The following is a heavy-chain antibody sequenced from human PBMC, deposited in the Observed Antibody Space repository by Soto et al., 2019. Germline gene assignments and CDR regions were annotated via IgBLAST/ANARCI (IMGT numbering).Heavy chain of an antibody. CDR2: IYYSGRT. D-gene: IGHD1-1*01. J-gene: IGHJ5*02. CDR1: GGSISSSSNY. Sequence: QLQLQESGPGLVKPSETLSLTCTVSGGSISSSSNYWAWIRQHPGKGLEWIGSIYYSGRTYYNPPLKSRVTISVDTSKNQFSLKLSSVTAADTAVYYCARQVDGTTALFDPCGQGNLVTVAS. CDR3: ARQVDGTTALFDP. V-gene: IGHV4-39*01.